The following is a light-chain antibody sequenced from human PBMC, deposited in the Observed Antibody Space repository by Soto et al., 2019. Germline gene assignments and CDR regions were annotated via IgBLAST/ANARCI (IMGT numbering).Light chain of an antibody. V-gene: IGKV1-5*03. J-gene: IGKJ1*01. CDR1: QSISDW. Sequence: DIQXXXXPXXXSXXXGDXVTITCRTSQSISDWLAWYQQKPGKAPKLLIYKASSLESGVPSRFSGSGPGTEFTLTISSLQPDDFATYYCQQCNSYWTFGQGTKVEIK. CDR3: QQCNSYWT. CDR2: KAS.